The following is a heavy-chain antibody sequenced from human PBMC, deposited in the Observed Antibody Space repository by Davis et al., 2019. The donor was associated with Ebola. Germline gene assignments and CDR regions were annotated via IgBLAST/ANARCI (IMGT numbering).Heavy chain of an antibody. J-gene: IGHJ3*02. CDR2: IYYSGST. CDR3: ARAYDSSGYTPGDAFDI. V-gene: IGHV4-39*01. CDR1: GGSTSSGDYY. D-gene: IGHD3-22*01. Sequence: GSLRLSCTVSGGSTSSGDYYWSWIRQPPGKGLEWIGSIYYSGSTYYNPSLKSRVTISVDASKSQFSLKLSSVTAADTSVYYCARAYDSSGYTPGDAFDIWGQGTMVTVSS.